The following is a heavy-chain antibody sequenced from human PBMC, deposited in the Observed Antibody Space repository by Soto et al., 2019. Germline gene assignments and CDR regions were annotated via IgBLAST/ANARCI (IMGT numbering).Heavy chain of an antibody. J-gene: IGHJ4*02. Sequence: GSLRLSCAASGFTFSSYSMNWVRQAPGKGLEWVSYISSSSSTIYYADSVKGRFTISRDNAKNSLYLQMNSLRAEDTAVYYCASNTPLDKGYLDWGQGTLVTVSS. CDR1: GFTFSSYS. CDR3: ASNTPLDKGYLD. D-gene: IGHD5-12*01. CDR2: ISSSSSTI. V-gene: IGHV3-48*01.